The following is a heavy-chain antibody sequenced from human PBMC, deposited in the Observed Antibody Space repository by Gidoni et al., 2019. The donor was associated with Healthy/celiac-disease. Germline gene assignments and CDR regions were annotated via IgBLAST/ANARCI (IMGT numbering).Heavy chain of an antibody. CDR3: ARAWSSGSYYNTFDY. Sequence: QLQLQESGSGLVKPSQTLSLTCAVSGGSISSGGYSWSWIRQPPGKGLEWIGYIYHSGSTYYNPSLKSRVTISVDRSKNQFSLKLSSVTAADTAVYYCARAWSSGSYYNTFDYWGQGTLVTVSS. D-gene: IGHD3-10*01. V-gene: IGHV4-30-2*01. J-gene: IGHJ4*02. CDR2: IYHSGST. CDR1: GGSISSGGYS.